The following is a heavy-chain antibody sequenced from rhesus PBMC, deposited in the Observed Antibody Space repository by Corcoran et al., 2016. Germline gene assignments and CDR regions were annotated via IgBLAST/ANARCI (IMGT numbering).Heavy chain of an antibody. CDR3: ARGAGTTTDY. Sequence: QLQLQESGPGLVKPSETLSVTCAVSGGSISSSYWSWIRQAPGKGLAWIRYFYGSGTSTNSTPSLKRRVTLSVDTSKNQLSLKLSSVTAADTAVYYCARGAGTTTDYWGQGVLVTVSS. CDR1: GGSISSSY. V-gene: IGHV4-169*01. CDR2: FYGSGTST. J-gene: IGHJ4*01. D-gene: IGHD1-26*01.